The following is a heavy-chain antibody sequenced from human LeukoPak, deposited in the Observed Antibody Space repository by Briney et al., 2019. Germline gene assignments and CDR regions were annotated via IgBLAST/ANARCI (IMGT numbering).Heavy chain of an antibody. V-gene: IGHV1-18*01. Sequence: ASVKVSCKASGYTFTSYGISWVRQAPGQGLEWMGWISAYNGNTNYAQKLQGRVTMTTDTSTSTAYMELRSLRSDDTAVYYCARDRPYYYDSSGYFRRMDVWGQGTTVTVPS. CDR2: ISAYNGNT. CDR3: ARDRPYYYDSSGYFRRMDV. J-gene: IGHJ6*02. D-gene: IGHD3-22*01. CDR1: GYTFTSYG.